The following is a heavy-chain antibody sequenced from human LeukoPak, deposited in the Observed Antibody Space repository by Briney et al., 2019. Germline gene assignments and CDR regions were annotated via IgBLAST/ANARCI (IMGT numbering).Heavy chain of an antibody. D-gene: IGHD5-24*01. CDR2: IYPGDSDA. Sequence: GESLKISCKGSGYSFTTYWIGWVRQMPGKRLEWMGIIYPGDSDARYSPSFQGQVTISADKSISTAYLQWSSLKASDTAMYYCARPQSYGYNRPFDCWGQGTLVTVCS. CDR3: ARPQSYGYNRPFDC. CDR1: GYSFTTYW. J-gene: IGHJ4*02. V-gene: IGHV5-51*01.